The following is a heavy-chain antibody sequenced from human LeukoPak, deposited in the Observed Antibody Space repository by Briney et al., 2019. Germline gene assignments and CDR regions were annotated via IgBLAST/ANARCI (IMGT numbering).Heavy chain of an antibody. CDR3: AKQYYGSDGAFDI. CDR2: ISGSGGST. CDR1: GFTFSSYA. Sequence: QSGGSLRLSCAASGFTFSSYAMSWVRQAPGKGLEWVSAISGSGGSTYYADSVKGRFTISRDNSKNTLYLQMNSLRAEDTAVYYCAKQYYGSDGAFDIWGQGTMVTVSS. D-gene: IGHD3-10*01. J-gene: IGHJ3*02. V-gene: IGHV3-23*01.